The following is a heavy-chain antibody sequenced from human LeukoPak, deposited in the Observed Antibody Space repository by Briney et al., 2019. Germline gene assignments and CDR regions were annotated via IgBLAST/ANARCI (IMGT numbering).Heavy chain of an antibody. D-gene: IGHD3-3*02. V-gene: IGHV3-7*01. CDR2: INQDGSVK. Sequence: GGSLRLSCAASGFAFSTYWMDSVRQAPGKGLEWVGNINQDGSVKHYVDSVRGRFTISRDNARNSVYLQMSALRVKDTAVYYCTRHFVFRGQGSLVSASS. CDR1: GFAFSTYW. CDR3: TRHFVF. J-gene: IGHJ4*02.